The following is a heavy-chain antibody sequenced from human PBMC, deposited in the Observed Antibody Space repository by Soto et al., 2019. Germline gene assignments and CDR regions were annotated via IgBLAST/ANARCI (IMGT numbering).Heavy chain of an antibody. J-gene: IGHJ3*02. CDR1: GGSISSGDYY. CDR2: INYSGST. D-gene: IGHD2-2*01. V-gene: IGHV4-30-4*01. Sequence: SETLSLTCTVSGGSISSGDYYWNWIRQPPGKGLEWIGYINYSGSTYYNPSLRSRVTISVDTSKNNFSLKLSSVTAADTAVYFCARRGYCSSTSCYYAFNIWGQGTMVTVSS. CDR3: ARRGYCSSTSCYYAFNI.